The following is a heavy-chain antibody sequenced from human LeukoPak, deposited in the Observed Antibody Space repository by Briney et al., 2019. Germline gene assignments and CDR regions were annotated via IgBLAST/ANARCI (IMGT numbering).Heavy chain of an antibody. Sequence: GRSLRLSCAASGFTFSSYAMHWVRQAPGKGLEWVAVISYDGSNKYYADSVKGRFTISRDNSKNTLYLQMNSLRAEDTAVYYCAKVKARSGWFDYWGQGTLVTVSS. V-gene: IGHV3-30-3*01. CDR3: AKVKARSGWFDY. CDR1: GFTFSSYA. J-gene: IGHJ4*02. D-gene: IGHD6-19*01. CDR2: ISYDGSNK.